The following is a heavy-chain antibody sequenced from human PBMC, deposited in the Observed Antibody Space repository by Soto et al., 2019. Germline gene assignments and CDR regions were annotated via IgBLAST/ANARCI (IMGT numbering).Heavy chain of an antibody. V-gene: IGHV3-23*01. CDR2: IGGSGTGGRT. CDR3: AKSTGGLDGYNSDYYGMDV. J-gene: IGHJ6*02. Sequence: EVHLLESGGDLVQPGGSLRLSCTASGLTFSTYAMSWVRQAPGKGLEWVSAIGGSGTGGRTYYADSVKGRFTISRGTYKNMVDLQMNSLEADDTAVSYGAKSTGGLDGYNSDYYGMDVWGQGTTVTVSS. D-gene: IGHD5-12*01. CDR1: GLTFSTYA.